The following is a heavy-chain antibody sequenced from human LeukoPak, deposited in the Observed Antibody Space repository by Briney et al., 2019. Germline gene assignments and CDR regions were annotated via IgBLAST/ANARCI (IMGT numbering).Heavy chain of an antibody. J-gene: IGHJ4*02. Sequence: GISLRLSCAVSGFTFSNYGMHWVRQAPGKGLEWVAVISYDGSNKYYADSVKGRFTISRDNSKNTLYLQMNSLRGEDTAVYHCAKQRLSGWDYLDYWGQGTLVTVSS. D-gene: IGHD6-19*01. CDR3: AKQRLSGWDYLDY. CDR1: GFTFSNYG. CDR2: ISYDGSNK. V-gene: IGHV3-30*18.